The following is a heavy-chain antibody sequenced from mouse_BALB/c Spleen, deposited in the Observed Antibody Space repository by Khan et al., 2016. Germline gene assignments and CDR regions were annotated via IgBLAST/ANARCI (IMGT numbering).Heavy chain of an antibody. V-gene: IGHV14-4*02. Sequence: EVQLQESGAELVRSGASVKLSCTASGFNIKDYYMHWVKQRPEQGLEWIGWIDPENGDTEYAPKFQGKATMTADTSSNTAYLQLSSLTSEDTAVFYCIACAYNAMDYCGQGTSVTVSS. CDR3: IACAYNAMDY. CDR1: GFNIKDYY. J-gene: IGHJ4*01. CDR2: IDPENGDT.